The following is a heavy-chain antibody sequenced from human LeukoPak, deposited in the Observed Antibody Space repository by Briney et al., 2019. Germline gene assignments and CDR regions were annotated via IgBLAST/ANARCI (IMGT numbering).Heavy chain of an antibody. CDR2: IIPIFGTA. CDR3: ARDGYCSSTSCENWFDP. Sequence: SVKVSCKASGGTFSSYAISWVRQAPGQGLEWMGGIIPIFGTANYAQKFQGRVTITTDESTSTAYMELSSLRSEDTAVYYCARDGYCSSTSCENWFDPWGQGTLVTVSS. J-gene: IGHJ5*02. D-gene: IGHD2-2*01. CDR1: GGTFSSYA. V-gene: IGHV1-69*05.